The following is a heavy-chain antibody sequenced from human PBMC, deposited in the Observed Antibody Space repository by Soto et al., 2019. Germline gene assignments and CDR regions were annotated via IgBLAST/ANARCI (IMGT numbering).Heavy chain of an antibody. CDR1: GFTFSSYS. J-gene: IGHJ4*02. V-gene: IGHV3-48*01. CDR2: ISSSSSTI. CDR3: ARFEASIALDY. D-gene: IGHD6-6*01. Sequence: GGSLRLSCAASGFTFSSYSVNWVRQAPGKGLEWVSYISSSSSTIYYADSVKGRFTISRDNAKNSLYLQMNSLRAEDTAVYYCARFEASIALDYWGQGTLVTVSS.